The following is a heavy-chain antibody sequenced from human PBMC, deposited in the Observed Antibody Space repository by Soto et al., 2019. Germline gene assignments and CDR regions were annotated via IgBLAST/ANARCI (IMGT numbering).Heavy chain of an antibody. J-gene: IGHJ4*02. CDR2: ISYDGSNK. D-gene: IGHD3-22*01. V-gene: IGHV3-30-3*01. CDR3: ERVTENIEVVTPDAPMNG. CDR1: VFTFSSYA. Sequence: GGSLRLSCSASVFTFSSYAMHWVRQAPGKGLEWVAVISYDGSNKYYADSVKGRFTISRDNSKNTLYLQMNSLRAEDTAVYYGERVTENIEVVTPDAPMNGRGQGLLVTV.